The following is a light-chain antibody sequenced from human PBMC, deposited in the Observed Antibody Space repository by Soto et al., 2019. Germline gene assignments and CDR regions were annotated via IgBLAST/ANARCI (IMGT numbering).Light chain of an antibody. J-gene: IGLJ2*01. CDR3: SSYSGSSTLVV. CDR2: DVN. V-gene: IGLV2-14*03. CDR1: SSDVGGYNY. Sequence: QSALTQPASVSGSPGQSITISCTGTSSDVGGYNYVSWYQQHPGKAPKLMIYDVNHRPSGVSNRFSGSKSGNTASLTISGLQADDEADYYCSSYSGSSTLVVFGGGTKLTVL.